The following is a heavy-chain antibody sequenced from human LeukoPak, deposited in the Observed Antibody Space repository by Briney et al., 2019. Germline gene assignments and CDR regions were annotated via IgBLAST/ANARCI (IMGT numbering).Heavy chain of an antibody. D-gene: IGHD3-10*01. V-gene: IGHV1-2*06. J-gene: IGHJ4*02. Sequence: ASVKVSCKASGYTFTGYYLYWVRQAPGQGLEWTGRINPNSGDSNYAQKFQGRVTMTRDTSISTAYMELRRLRSDDTAVYYCVTYYYGSGSYYGGDYFDYWGQGTLVTVSS. CDR1: GYTFTGYY. CDR2: INPNSGDS. CDR3: VTYYYGSGSYYGGDYFDY.